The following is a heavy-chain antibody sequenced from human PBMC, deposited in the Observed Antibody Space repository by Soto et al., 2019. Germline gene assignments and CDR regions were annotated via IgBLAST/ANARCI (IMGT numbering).Heavy chain of an antibody. CDR2: ISDSGST. V-gene: IGHV3-23*01. J-gene: IGHJ4*02. CDR3: AKDKGGRYCSRTSCLYSFDY. CDR1: GFTFSTYA. Sequence: EVQLLESGGGLVQPGGSLRLSCTASGFTFSTYAMSWVRPAPGKGLERVSTISDSGSTYYADSVKGRFTISRDNSRNTLYLEMNSLRAEDTAVYYCAKDKGGRYCSRTSCLYSFDYWGQGNLVTVSS. D-gene: IGHD2-2*01.